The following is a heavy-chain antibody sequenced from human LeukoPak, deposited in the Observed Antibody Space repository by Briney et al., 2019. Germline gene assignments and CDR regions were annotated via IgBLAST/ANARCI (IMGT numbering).Heavy chain of an antibody. CDR3: ARVATRYGPHDAFDI. Sequence: SETLSLTCTVSGGSISSYYWSWIRQPPGKGLEWIGYIYYSGSTNYNPSLKSRVTISVDTSKNQFSLKLSSVTAADTAVYYCARVATRYGPHDAFDIWGQGTMVTVSS. CDR1: GGSISSYY. V-gene: IGHV4-59*01. J-gene: IGHJ3*02. CDR2: IYYSGST. D-gene: IGHD3-10*01.